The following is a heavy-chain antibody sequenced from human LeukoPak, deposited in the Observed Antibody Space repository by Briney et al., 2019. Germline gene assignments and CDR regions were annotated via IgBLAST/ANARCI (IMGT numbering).Heavy chain of an antibody. CDR1: GYTFTSYA. D-gene: IGHD4-17*01. Sequence: VASVKVSCKASGYTFTSYAMNWVRQAPGQGLEWMGWINTNTENPTYAQGFTGRFVFSLDTSVSTAYLQISSLKAEDAAVYYCARYSWGSTVTREDYWGQGTLVTVSS. J-gene: IGHJ4*02. CDR3: ARYSWGSTVTREDY. CDR2: INTNTENP. V-gene: IGHV7-4-1*02.